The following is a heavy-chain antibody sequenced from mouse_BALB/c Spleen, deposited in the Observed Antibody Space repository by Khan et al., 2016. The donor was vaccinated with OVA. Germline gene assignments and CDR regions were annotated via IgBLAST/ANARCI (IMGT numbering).Heavy chain of an antibody. CDR3: ARSYYNGSGLYAMDY. D-gene: IGHD1-1*01. J-gene: IGHJ4*01. V-gene: IGHV1S41*01. CDR1: GYTFTSYW. Sequence: DLVKPGASVKLSCKASGYTFTSYWINWIKQRPGQGLEWIGRIAPGSGSDFYNDMFKGKATLTIDTSSSTAYIQVRSLSSEDSAVYFWARSYYNGSGLYAMDYWGQGTSVTVSA. CDR2: IAPGSGSD.